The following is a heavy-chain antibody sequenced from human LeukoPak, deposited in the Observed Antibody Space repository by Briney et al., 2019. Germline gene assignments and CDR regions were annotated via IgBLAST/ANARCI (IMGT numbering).Heavy chain of an antibody. CDR3: ARHTEQWLAYFDY. D-gene: IGHD6-19*01. CDR1: GFTVSRKY. J-gene: IGHJ4*02. CDR2: NHSGGST. V-gene: IGHV3-66*04. Sequence: GALRLSCAASGFTVSRKYMSLVRPAPGEGLGWVSVNHSGGSTYYADSLKGRFTISRDNSKNTLYLQMNSLRAEDTAVYYCARHTEQWLAYFDYWSQGTLVSVSS.